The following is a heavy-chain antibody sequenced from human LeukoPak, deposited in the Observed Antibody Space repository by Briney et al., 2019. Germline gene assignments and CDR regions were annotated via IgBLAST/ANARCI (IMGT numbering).Heavy chain of an antibody. D-gene: IGHD6-13*01. CDR3: ARVRGDSSSWYRDWYFDL. CDR1: GGSISSYY. Sequence: SETLSLTCTVSGGSISSYYWSWIRQPPGKGLEWIGYIYYSGSTNYNPSLKSRVTISVDTSKNQFSLKLSSVTVADTAVYYCARVRGDSSSWYRDWYFDLWGRGTLVTVSS. CDR2: IYYSGST. J-gene: IGHJ2*01. V-gene: IGHV4-59*01.